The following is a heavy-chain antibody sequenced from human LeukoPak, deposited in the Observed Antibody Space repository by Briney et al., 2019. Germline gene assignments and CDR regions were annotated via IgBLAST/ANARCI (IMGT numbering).Heavy chain of an antibody. D-gene: IGHD3-3*01. CDR1: GFTFSSYA. V-gene: IGHV3-30-3*01. J-gene: IGHJ4*02. Sequence: AGRSLRLSCAASGFTFSSYAMHWVRQAPGKGLEWVAVISYDGSNKYYADSVKGRFTISRDNSKNTLYLQMNSLRAEDTAVYYCARDLFLDDFWSGYYTDYWGQGTLVTVSS. CDR3: ARDLFLDDFWSGYYTDY. CDR2: ISYDGSNK.